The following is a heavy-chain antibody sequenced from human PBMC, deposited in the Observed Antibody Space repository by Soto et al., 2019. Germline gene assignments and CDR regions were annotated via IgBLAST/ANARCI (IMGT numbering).Heavy chain of an antibody. CDR3: AGGCSGGSCYPENEGDAFDI. Sequence: GGSLRLSCAASGFTFSSYWMSWVRQAPGKGLEWVANIKQDGSEKYYVDSVKGRFTISRDNAKNSLYLQMNSLRAEDTAVYYCAGGCSGGSCYPENEGDAFDIWGQGTMVTVSS. D-gene: IGHD2-15*01. J-gene: IGHJ3*02. CDR1: GFTFSSYW. CDR2: IKQDGSEK. V-gene: IGHV3-7*01.